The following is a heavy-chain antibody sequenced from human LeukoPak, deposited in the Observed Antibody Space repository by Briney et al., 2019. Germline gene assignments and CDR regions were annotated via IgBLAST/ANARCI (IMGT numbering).Heavy chain of an antibody. CDR3: ARQISYGSGNYDSLTPTDY. CDR1: GYSFNSYW. J-gene: IGHJ4*02. CDR2: IFPGDSDT. D-gene: IGHD3-10*01. Sequence: GESLKISCKGSGYSFNSYWIGWVRQVSGKGLEWMGMIFPGDSDTRYGPSFQGQVIISVDSSSATAYLQWNSLKASDTAVYYCARQISYGSGNYDSLTPTDYWGQGTLVIVSS. V-gene: IGHV5-51*01.